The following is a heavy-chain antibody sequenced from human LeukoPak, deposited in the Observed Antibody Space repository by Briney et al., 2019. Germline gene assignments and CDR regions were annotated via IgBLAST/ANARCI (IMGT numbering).Heavy chain of an antibody. CDR2: SYHTGNT. CDR1: GDSISSSSYF. V-gene: IGHV4-39*01. Sequence: SETLSLTCSVSGDSISSSSYFWGWIRQSPGQGLEWIGTSYHTGNTYYNPSLKSRVTISLDTSSSQFSLRLISVIVADTAVYYCARMRSYWYFDLRGRGTLVAVSS. J-gene: IGHJ2*01. CDR3: ARMRSYWYFDL.